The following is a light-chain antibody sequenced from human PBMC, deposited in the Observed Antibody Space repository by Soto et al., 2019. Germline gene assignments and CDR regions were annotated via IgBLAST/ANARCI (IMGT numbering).Light chain of an antibody. CDR3: QQSYSTPYT. J-gene: IGKJ2*01. Sequence: DIPMTQSPSSLSASVGDRVTLTCRASQSISSYLNWYQQKPGKAPKLLIYAASSLQSGVPSRFSGSGSGTDFTLTISSLQPEDFVTYYCQQSYSTPYTFGQGTKLEIK. CDR2: AAS. V-gene: IGKV1-39*01. CDR1: QSISSY.